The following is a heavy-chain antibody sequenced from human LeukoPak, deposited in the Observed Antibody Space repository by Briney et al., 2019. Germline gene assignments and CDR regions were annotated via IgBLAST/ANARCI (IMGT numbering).Heavy chain of an antibody. V-gene: IGHV3-53*01. D-gene: IGHD3-16*01. CDR2: TYSDGTT. CDR1: GFTVSNNH. CDR3: ARDRVEVTTSMLGGVKRTVTDYYGMDV. Sequence: GGSLRLSCGASGFTVSNNHMSWVRQAPGKGLEWVSITYSDGTTYYADSVKGRFTISRDNSRNTLCVQMNSLRAEDTAVYFCARDRVEVTTSMLGGVKRTVTDYYGMDVWGQGTTVTVSS. J-gene: IGHJ6*02.